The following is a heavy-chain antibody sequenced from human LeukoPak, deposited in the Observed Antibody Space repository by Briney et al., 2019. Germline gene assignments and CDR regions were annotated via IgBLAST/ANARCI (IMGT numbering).Heavy chain of an antibody. CDR2: IYYSGST. D-gene: IGHD1-26*01. CDR1: GGSISSSSYY. CDR3: ARDQVRATTFDY. Sequence: SETLSLTCTVSGGSISSSSYYWGWIRQPPGKGLEWIGSIYYSGSTYYNPSLKSRVTISVDPSKNQFSLKLSSVPAANTAVYYCARDQVRATTFDYWGQGTLVTVSS. J-gene: IGHJ4*02. V-gene: IGHV4-39*07.